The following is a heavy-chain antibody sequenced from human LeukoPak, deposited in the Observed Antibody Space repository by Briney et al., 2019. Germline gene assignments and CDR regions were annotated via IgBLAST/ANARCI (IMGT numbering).Heavy chain of an antibody. Sequence: SETLSLTCTVSGGSISSGSYYWSWIRQPAGKGLEWIGRIYTSGSTNYNPSLKSRVTISVDTSKNQFSLKLSSVTAADTAVYYCARDSYDAFDIWGQGTVVTVSS. J-gene: IGHJ3*02. CDR3: ARDSYDAFDI. CDR1: GGSISSGSYY. CDR2: IYTSGST. V-gene: IGHV4-61*02.